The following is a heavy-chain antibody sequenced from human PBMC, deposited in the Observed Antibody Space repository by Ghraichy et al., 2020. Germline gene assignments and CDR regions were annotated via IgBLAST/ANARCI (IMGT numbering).Heavy chain of an antibody. V-gene: IGHV1-69*06. CDR3: ARGGAHIVVVTMGGNAFDI. D-gene: IGHD2-21*02. CDR1: GGTFSSYA. J-gene: IGHJ3*02. CDR2: IIPIFGTA. Sequence: SVKVSCKASGGTFSSYAISWVRQAPGQGLEWMGGIIPIFGTANYAQKFQGRVTITADKSTSTAYMELSSLRSEDTAVYYCARGGAHIVVVTMGGNAFDIWGQGTMVTVSS.